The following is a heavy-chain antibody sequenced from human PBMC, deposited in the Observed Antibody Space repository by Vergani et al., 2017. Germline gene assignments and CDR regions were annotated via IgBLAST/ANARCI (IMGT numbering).Heavy chain of an antibody. CDR3: ARGEDESPNVAVY. CDR1: GGTFSSYA. V-gene: IGHV1-69*11. D-gene: IGHD2-21*01. J-gene: IGHJ4*02. CDR2: IIPILGTA. Sequence: QVQLVQSGAEVKKPGSSVKVSCKASGGTFSSYAISWVRQAPGQGLEWMGRIIPILGTANYAQKFQGRVTITADESTSTAYKELISLRSEDTAVYYCARGEDESPNVAVYWGQGTLVTVSS.